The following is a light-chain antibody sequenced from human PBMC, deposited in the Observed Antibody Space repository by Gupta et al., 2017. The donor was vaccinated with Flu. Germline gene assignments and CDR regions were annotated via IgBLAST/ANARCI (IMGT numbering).Light chain of an antibody. CDR2: AAS. J-gene: IGKJ1*01. Sequence: GDRVTIICRASQGIGTYLNWYQQQPGKAPSLLIYAASNLQSGVPSRFSGGRSGTDFTLVISGLQPDDFATYFCQQIFNTPWTFGQGTRVDVK. CDR1: QGIGTY. CDR3: QQIFNTPWT. V-gene: IGKV1-39*01.